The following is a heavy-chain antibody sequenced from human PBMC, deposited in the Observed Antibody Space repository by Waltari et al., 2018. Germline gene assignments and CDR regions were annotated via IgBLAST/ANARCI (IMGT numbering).Heavy chain of an antibody. V-gene: IGHV3-11*01. D-gene: IGHD2-15*01. CDR2: ISGSSSSV. CDR1: GFTFSDDY. CDR3: VREYWFRMDV. J-gene: IGHJ6*02. Sequence: QVQLVESGGRLVKPGGSMRLSCEAPGFTFSDDYMSWVRQAPGKGLEWVSKISGSSSSVRYADSVKGRFTISRDNAKNLFFLQMNSLRAEDTAVYYCVREYWFRMDVWGQGTTVTVSS.